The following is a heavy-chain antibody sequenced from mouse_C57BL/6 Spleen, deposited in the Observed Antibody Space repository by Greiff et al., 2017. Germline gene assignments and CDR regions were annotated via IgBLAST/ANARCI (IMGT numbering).Heavy chain of an antibody. CDR3: ARLAYYYAMDY. CDR1: GYTFTSYW. V-gene: IGHV1-55*01. CDR2: IYPGSGST. Sequence: QVQLKESGAELVKPGASVKMSCKASGYTFTSYWITWVKQRPGQGLEWIGDIYPGSGSTNYNEKFKSKATLTVDTSSSTAYMQLSSLTSEDSAVYYCARLAYYYAMDYWGQGTSVTVSS. J-gene: IGHJ4*01.